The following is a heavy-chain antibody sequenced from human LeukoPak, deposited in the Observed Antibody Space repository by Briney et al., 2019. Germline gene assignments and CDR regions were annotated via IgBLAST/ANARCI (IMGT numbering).Heavy chain of an antibody. CDR1: GGTFSSYA. V-gene: IGHV1-69*05. CDR3: ARPQGAHTMGAFDI. CDR2: IIPIFGTA. J-gene: IGHJ3*02. Sequence: ASVKVSCKASGGTFSSYAISWVRQAPGQGLEWMGRIIPIFGTANYAQKFQGRVTITTDESTSTAYMELSSLRSEDTAVYYCARPQGAHTMGAFDIWGQGTRVTVSS.